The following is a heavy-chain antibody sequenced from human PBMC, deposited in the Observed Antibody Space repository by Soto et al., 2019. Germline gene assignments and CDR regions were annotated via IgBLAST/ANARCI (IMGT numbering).Heavy chain of an antibody. CDR2: INHSGST. CDR3: ARDFTKENYYGSGSWFDY. V-gene: IGHV4-34*01. J-gene: IGHJ4*02. D-gene: IGHD3-10*01. CDR1: GGSFSGYY. Sequence: SETLSLTCAVYGGSFSGYYWSWIRQPPGKGLEWIGEINHSGSTNYNPSLKSRVTISVDTSKNQFSLKLSSVTAADTAVYYCARDFTKENYYGSGSWFDYWGQGTLVTVSS.